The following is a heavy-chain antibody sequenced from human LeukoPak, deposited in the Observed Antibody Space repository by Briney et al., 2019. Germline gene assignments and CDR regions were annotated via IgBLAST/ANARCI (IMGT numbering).Heavy chain of an antibody. V-gene: IGHV3-7*03. J-gene: IGHJ6*02. Sequence: GGSLRLSCVASGFSFSHFWMSWVRQAPGKGLEWVAYIKKTGTETNYVDSVKGRFTITRDNAKNSLYLQMSNLRAEDTAVYFCARGGGLDVWGQGATVTVSS. CDR2: IKKTGTET. CDR3: ARGGGLDV. CDR1: GFSFSHFW. D-gene: IGHD3-16*01.